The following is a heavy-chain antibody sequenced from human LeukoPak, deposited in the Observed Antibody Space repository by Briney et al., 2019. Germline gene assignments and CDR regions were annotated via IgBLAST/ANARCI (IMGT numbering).Heavy chain of an antibody. V-gene: IGHV3-23*01. CDR1: GFTFSSYA. CDR2: ISATEGNT. CDR3: AKGIVGYSYGLDAFDI. D-gene: IGHD5-18*01. J-gene: IGHJ3*02. Sequence: PGGSLRLSCAGSGFTFSSYAMSWVRQAPGKGLEWVSVISATEGNTYYADSVKGRFPISRDNSKNTLYLQMNSLRDEDTAVYYCAKGIVGYSYGLDAFDIWGQGTMVTVSS.